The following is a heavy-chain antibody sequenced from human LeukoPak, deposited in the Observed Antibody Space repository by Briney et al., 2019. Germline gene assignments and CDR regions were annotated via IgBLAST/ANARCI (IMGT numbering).Heavy chain of an antibody. V-gene: IGHV1-69*05. CDR3: ARLAALGDWFDP. CDR1: GGTFSSYA. D-gene: IGHD6-6*01. CDR2: IIPIFGTA. J-gene: IGHJ5*02. Sequence: VASAKVSRKASGGTFSSYAISWVRQAPGQGLEWMGRIIPIFGTANYAQKFQGRVTITTDESTSTAYMELSSLRSEDTAVYYCARLAALGDWFDPWGQGTLVTVSS.